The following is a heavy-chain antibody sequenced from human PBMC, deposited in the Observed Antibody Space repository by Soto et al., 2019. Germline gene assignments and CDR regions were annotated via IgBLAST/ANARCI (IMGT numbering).Heavy chain of an antibody. CDR1: GFTFSSYW. V-gene: IGHV3-7*01. D-gene: IGHD3-9*01. CDR2: IKQDGSEK. Sequence: GGSLRLSCAASGFTFSSYWMSWVRQAPGKGLEWVANIKQDGSEKYYVDSVKGRFTISRDNAKNSLYLQMNSLRAEDAAVSYCARGVAYYDILTGYYAFDIWGQGTMVTVSS. CDR3: ARGVAYYDILTGYYAFDI. J-gene: IGHJ3*02.